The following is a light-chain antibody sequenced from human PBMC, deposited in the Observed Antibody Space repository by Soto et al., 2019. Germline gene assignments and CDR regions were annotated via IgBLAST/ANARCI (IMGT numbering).Light chain of an antibody. Sequence: EIQMTQSPSSLSASVGDRVTITCRASQGISNYLAWYQQKPGKVPKLLIYGASTLQSGVPSRLGGSGSGTDFTLIINSLQPEDVATYYCQKYGSAPWTFGQGTKVEIK. J-gene: IGKJ1*01. CDR2: GAS. CDR1: QGISNY. CDR3: QKYGSAPWT. V-gene: IGKV1-27*01.